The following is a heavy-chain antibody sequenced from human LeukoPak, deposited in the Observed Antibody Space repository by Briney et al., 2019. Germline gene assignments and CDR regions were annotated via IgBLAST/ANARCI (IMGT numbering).Heavy chain of an antibody. CDR2: IIPIFGTA. CDR3: AIDVEMATFYFDY. Sequence: VASVKVSCKASGGTFSSYAISWVRQAPGQGLEWMGGIIPIFGTANYAQKFQGRVTITTDESTSTAYMELSSLRSEDTAVYYCAIDVEMATFYFDYWGQGTLVTVSS. V-gene: IGHV1-69*05. CDR1: GGTFSSYA. D-gene: IGHD5-24*01. J-gene: IGHJ4*02.